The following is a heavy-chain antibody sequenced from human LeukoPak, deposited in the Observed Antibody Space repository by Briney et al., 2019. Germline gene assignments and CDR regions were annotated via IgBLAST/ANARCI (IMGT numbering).Heavy chain of an antibody. V-gene: IGHV3-30*18. CDR1: GFTFNSFG. D-gene: IGHD3-22*01. Sequence: PGRSLRLSCAASGFTFNSFGMHWVRQAPGKGLEWVAVISYDGSNKYCADSVKGRFTISRDNSKNTLYLQMNSLRAEDTAVYYCAKDYDSSGWAAFDIWGQGTMVTVSS. J-gene: IGHJ3*02. CDR3: AKDYDSSGWAAFDI. CDR2: ISYDGSNK.